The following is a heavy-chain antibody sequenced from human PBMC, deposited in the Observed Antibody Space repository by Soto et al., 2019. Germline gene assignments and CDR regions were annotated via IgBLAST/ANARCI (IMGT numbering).Heavy chain of an antibody. D-gene: IGHD6-6*01. J-gene: IGHJ4*02. V-gene: IGHV4-4*07. CDR2: FYTNGGT. Sequence: SETLSLTCTVSGGSIANYYRSWFRQPAGKRLEWIGRFYTNGGTNYNPSLKSRVTMSVDTSNNQFSLKLNSVTAADTAMYYCARRDSSSSGRGFDSWGQGTLVTVSS. CDR1: GGSIANYY. CDR3: ARRDSSSSGRGFDS.